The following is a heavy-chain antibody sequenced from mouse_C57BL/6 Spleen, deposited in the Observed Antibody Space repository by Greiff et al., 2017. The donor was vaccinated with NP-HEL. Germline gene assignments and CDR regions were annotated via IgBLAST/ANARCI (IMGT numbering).Heavy chain of an antibody. Sequence: QVQLQQSGPELVKPGASVKISCKASGYAFSSSWMNWVKQRPGKGLEWIGRIYPGDGDTNYNGKFKGKATLTADKSSSTAYMQLSSLTSEDSAVYFCVGDYRGYSDVWGTGTTVTVSS. CDR3: VGDYRGYSDV. CDR1: GYAFSSSW. CDR2: IYPGDGDT. V-gene: IGHV1-82*01. J-gene: IGHJ1*03. D-gene: IGHD2-13*01.